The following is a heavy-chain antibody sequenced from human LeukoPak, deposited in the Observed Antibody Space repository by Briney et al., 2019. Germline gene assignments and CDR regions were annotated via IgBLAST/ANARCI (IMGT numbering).Heavy chain of an antibody. Sequence: GGSLRLSCAVSGLTFNNYSVSWVRQAPGKGLEWVSSISSSSSYIYYADSVKGRFTISRDNAKDSLYLEMNSLRAEDTAVYYCARGGQAGTGDLWGQGTLVTVSS. D-gene: IGHD3-10*01. CDR3: ARGGQAGTGDL. V-gene: IGHV3-21*01. CDR1: GLTFNNYS. CDR2: ISSSSSYI. J-gene: IGHJ5*02.